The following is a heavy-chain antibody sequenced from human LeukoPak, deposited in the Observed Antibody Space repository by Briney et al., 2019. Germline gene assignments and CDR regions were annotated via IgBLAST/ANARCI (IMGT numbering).Heavy chain of an antibody. CDR2: INAGNGNT. V-gene: IGHV1-3*01. CDR3: AAHYDILTGFDY. D-gene: IGHD3-9*01. Sequence: ASVKVSCKASGYTFTSYAMHWVRQAPGQRLEWMGWINAGNGNTKYSQKFQGRVTITRDTSASTAYMELSGLRSEDTAVYYCAAHYDILTGFDYWGQGTLVTVSS. CDR1: GYTFTSYA. J-gene: IGHJ4*02.